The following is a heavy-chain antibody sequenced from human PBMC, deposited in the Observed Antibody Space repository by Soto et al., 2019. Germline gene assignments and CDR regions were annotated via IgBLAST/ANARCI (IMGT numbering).Heavy chain of an antibody. CDR1: GFTLSSYG. D-gene: IGHD2-2*01. V-gene: IGHV3-33*01. Sequence: HPGGSLRLSCAASGFTLSSYGMHWVRQAPGKGLEWVAVIWYDGSNKYYADSVKGRFTISRDNSKNTLYLQMNSLRAEDTAVYYCAREPEYCSSTSCYRLPTEFDPWGQGTLVTVSS. J-gene: IGHJ5*02. CDR2: IWYDGSNK. CDR3: AREPEYCSSTSCYRLPTEFDP.